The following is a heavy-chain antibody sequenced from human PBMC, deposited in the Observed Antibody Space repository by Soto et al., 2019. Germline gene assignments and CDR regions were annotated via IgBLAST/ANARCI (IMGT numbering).Heavy chain of an antibody. CDR1: GYTFSAYY. J-gene: IGHJ4*02. V-gene: IGHV1-2*02. D-gene: IGHD4-17*01. CDR3: ARYDYGGQSDKVLDY. CDR2: INPKSGGT. Sequence: QVKLVQSGAEVKKPGASIKVSCKASGYTFSAYYIHWVRQAPGQGRAWLGWINPKSGGTNNAQKFQGRVTMTSDTSISTASMELSRLPSDDTAVYYCARYDYGGQSDKVLDYWGQGTLVTVSS.